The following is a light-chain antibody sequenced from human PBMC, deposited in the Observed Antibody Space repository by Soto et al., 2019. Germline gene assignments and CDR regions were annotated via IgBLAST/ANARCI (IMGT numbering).Light chain of an antibody. CDR2: SAS. J-gene: IGKJ1*01. Sequence: IVLPQSPCTLSLSPGGRATVSCRASQSVSSSHLAWYQQKPGQAPRLLIYSASSRATGIPDRFSGSGSGTDFTLTISSLEPEDFALYYGQRYGGFGQGTKVDIK. CDR1: QSVSSSH. V-gene: IGKV3-20*01. CDR3: QRYGG.